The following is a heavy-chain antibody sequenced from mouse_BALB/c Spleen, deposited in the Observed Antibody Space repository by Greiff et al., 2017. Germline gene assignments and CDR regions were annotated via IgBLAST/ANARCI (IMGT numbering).Heavy chain of an antibody. J-gene: IGHJ2*01. Sequence: EVKLMESGPGLVKPSQSLSLTCTVTGYSITSDYAWNWIRQFPGNKLEWMGYISYSGSTSYNPSLKSRISITRDTSKNQFFLQLNSVTTEDTATYYCAPINWDGYYFDYWGQGTTLTVSS. D-gene: IGHD4-1*01. CDR3: APINWDGYYFDY. CDR2: ISYSGST. CDR1: GYSITSDYA. V-gene: IGHV3-2*02.